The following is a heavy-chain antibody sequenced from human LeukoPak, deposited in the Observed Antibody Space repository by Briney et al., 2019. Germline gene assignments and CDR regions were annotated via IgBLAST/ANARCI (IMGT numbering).Heavy chain of an antibody. J-gene: IGHJ4*02. CDR1: GFTYSSYA. Sequence: GGSLRLXCAASGFTYSSYAMKWVRQAPGKGLEWVSSISSSSNYIYYADSVKGRFTISRDNAKSSLYLQMNSLRAEDTAVYYCARGLGCGGDCYHDYWGQGTLVTVSS. V-gene: IGHV3-21*01. CDR2: ISSSSNYI. D-gene: IGHD2-21*02. CDR3: ARGLGCGGDCYHDY.